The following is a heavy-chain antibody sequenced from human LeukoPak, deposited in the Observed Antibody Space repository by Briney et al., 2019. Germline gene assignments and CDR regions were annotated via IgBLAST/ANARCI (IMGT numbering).Heavy chain of an antibody. Sequence: ASVKVSCKASGYTFTGYYMHSLRQAPGQGLEWMGWINPNSGVTNYAQKFQGRVTITTYTSISTAYMELSRLRSDDTAVYYCARALHDRGFSAAAGRWGQGTLVTVSS. CDR2: INPNSGVT. CDR3: ARALHDRGFSAAAGR. CDR1: GYTFTGYY. J-gene: IGHJ1*01. D-gene: IGHD6-13*01. V-gene: IGHV1-2*02.